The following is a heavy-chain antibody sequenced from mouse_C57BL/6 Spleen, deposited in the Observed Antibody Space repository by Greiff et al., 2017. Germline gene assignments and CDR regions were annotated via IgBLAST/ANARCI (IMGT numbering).Heavy chain of an antibody. CDR2: IYPGDGGT. D-gene: IGHD4-1*01. CDR1: GYAFSSYW. V-gene: IGHV1-80*01. J-gene: IGHJ1*03. CDR3: AKGWESKWYFDV. Sequence: QVQLQQPGAELVKPGASVKLSCKASGYAFSSYWMNWVKQRPGKGLEWIGQIYPGDGGTNYNEKFKGKATLTADKSSSTAYMQLSSLTSEDSAVXFCAKGWESKWYFDVWGTGTTVTVSA.